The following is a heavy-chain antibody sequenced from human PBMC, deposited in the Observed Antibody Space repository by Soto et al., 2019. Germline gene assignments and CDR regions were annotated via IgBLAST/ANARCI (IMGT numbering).Heavy chain of an antibody. J-gene: IGHJ4*02. D-gene: IGHD6-13*01. CDR1: GGSISSYY. Sequence: PSETLSLTCTVSGGSISSYYWSWIRQPPGKGLEWIGYIYYSGSTNYNPSLKSRVTISVDTSKNQFSLKLSSVTAADTAVYYCARGRGIAAAVDYWGQGTLVTV. CDR2: IYYSGST. CDR3: ARGRGIAAAVDY. V-gene: IGHV4-59*01.